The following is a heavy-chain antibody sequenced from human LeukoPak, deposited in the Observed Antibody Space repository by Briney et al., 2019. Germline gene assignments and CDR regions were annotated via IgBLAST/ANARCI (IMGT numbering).Heavy chain of an antibody. Sequence: ASVKVSCKASGNTFNIHYFHWVRQAPGQGLEWMGIINRGDGITGYAQRFQGRVTLTRDTYTSTAYMELSSVRSEDRAIYYCASEKNYGDKYFDSWGQGTVVTVSS. CDR1: GNTFNIHY. V-gene: IGHV1-46*02. D-gene: IGHD4-17*01. CDR2: INRGDGIT. J-gene: IGHJ4*02. CDR3: ASEKNYGDKYFDS.